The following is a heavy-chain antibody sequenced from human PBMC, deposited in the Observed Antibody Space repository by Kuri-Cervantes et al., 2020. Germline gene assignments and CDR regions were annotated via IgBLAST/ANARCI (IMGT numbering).Heavy chain of an antibody. J-gene: IGHJ4*02. V-gene: IGHV3-11*04. Sequence: GGSLRLSCAASGFTFSDYYMSWIRQAPGKGLEWVSYISSSGSTIYYADSVKGRFTISRDNAKNSLYLQMNSLRAEDTAVYYCAKDPNTLSIVGAAVAFDSWGQGTLVTVSS. CDR1: GFTFSDYY. CDR3: AKDPNTLSIVGAAVAFDS. D-gene: IGHD1-26*01. CDR2: ISSSGSTI.